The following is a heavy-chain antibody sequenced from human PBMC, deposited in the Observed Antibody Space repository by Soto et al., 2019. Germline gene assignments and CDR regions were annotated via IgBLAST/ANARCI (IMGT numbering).Heavy chain of an antibody. D-gene: IGHD3-3*01. Sequence: EVQLVESGGGLVQPGRSLRLSCAASGFTFDDYAMHWVRQAPGKGLEWVSGIRWNSGSIGYADSVKGRFTISRDNAKNSLYLPMNSLRAEDTALYYCAKDTHFGRYYGMDVWGQGTTVTVSS. CDR1: GFTFDDYA. V-gene: IGHV3-9*01. J-gene: IGHJ6*02. CDR3: AKDTHFGRYYGMDV. CDR2: IRWNSGSI.